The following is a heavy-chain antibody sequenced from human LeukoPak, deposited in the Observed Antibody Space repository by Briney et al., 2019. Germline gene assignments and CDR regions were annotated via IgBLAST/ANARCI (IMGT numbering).Heavy chain of an antibody. J-gene: IGHJ4*02. CDR3: ARRWFTEFDY. V-gene: IGHV3-30*04. D-gene: IGHD4-23*01. CDR1: GFTFSSYA. CDR2: ISYDGSNK. Sequence: GRSLRLSCAASGFTFSSYAMHWVRQAPGKGLEWVAVISYDGSNKYYADSVKGRFTISRDNSKNTLYLQMNSLRAEDTAVYYRARRWFTEFDYWGQGTLVTVSS.